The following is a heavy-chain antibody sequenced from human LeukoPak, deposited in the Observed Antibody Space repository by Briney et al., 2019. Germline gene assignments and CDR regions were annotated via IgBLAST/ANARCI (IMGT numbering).Heavy chain of an antibody. CDR1: GGSISSSSYY. Sequence: SETLSLTCTVSGGSISSSSYYWGWIRQPPGKGLEWIGSIYYSGSTYYNPSLKSRVTISVDTSKNQFSLKLSSVTAADTAVYYCARQKDPIDWEQQLLEYFDYWGQGTLVTVSS. CDR3: ARQKDPIDWEQQLLEYFDY. J-gene: IGHJ4*02. V-gene: IGHV4-39*01. CDR2: IYYSGST. D-gene: IGHD6-13*01.